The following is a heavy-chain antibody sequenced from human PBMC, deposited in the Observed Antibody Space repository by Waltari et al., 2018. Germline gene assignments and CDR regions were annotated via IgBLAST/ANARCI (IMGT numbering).Heavy chain of an antibody. Sequence: QVPLVQSGAEVKKPGASVQVSCKAPGYTSHNYGVPWVRQAPGQGLECMGWISGDNGDTKFAQKFQDRLTMTTDTSTDTAYMELRSLRSDDTAVYYCARLYDNSYYNYASDYWGQGTLVTVSS. CDR2: ISGDNGDT. D-gene: IGHD3-22*01. CDR3: ARLYDNSYYNYASDY. J-gene: IGHJ4*02. V-gene: IGHV1-18*01. CDR1: GYTSHNYG.